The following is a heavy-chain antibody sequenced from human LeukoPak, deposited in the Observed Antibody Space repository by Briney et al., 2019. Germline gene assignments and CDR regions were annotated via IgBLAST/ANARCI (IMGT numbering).Heavy chain of an antibody. Sequence: PSETLSLTCAVSGGSVTRYYWSWIRQPPGKSLEWIGHIHNSGTTNYNPSLKSRVTISMDTSTNQFSLKLTSVTAADTAIYYCATAEAVAGTNDAFDIWGRGTVVTVSS. D-gene: IGHD6-19*01. CDR3: ATAEAVAGTNDAFDI. J-gene: IGHJ3*02. CDR1: GGSVTRYY. CDR2: IHNSGTT. V-gene: IGHV4-59*08.